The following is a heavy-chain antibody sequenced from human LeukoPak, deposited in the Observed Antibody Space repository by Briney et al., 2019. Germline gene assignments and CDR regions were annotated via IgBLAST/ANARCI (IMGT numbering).Heavy chain of an antibody. CDR2: ISYDGSNK. Sequence: PGGSLRLSCATSGFTFRSYGMHWVRQAPGKGLEWVAVISYDGSNKYYADSVKGRFTISRDNSKNTLYLQMSSLRAEDTAVYYCARDRGLERLTNYYYYGMDVWGQGTTVTVTS. CDR1: GFTFRSYG. D-gene: IGHD1-1*01. V-gene: IGHV3-30*03. CDR3: ARDRGLERLTNYYYYGMDV. J-gene: IGHJ6*02.